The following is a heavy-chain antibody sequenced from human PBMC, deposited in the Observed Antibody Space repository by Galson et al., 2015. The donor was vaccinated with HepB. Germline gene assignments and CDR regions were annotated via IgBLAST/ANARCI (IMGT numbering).Heavy chain of an antibody. CDR1: GYIFTSYG. CDR3: ARDVGEYYYGSGSFAFDI. D-gene: IGHD3-10*01. V-gene: IGHV1-18*04. CDR2: ISAYNGNT. J-gene: IGHJ3*02. Sequence: SVKVSCKASGYIFTSYGISWVRQAPGQGLEWMGWISAYNGNTNYAQKVQGRVTMTTDTSTSTAYVELRSLRSDDTAVYYCARDVGEYYYGSGSFAFDIWGQGTMVTVSS.